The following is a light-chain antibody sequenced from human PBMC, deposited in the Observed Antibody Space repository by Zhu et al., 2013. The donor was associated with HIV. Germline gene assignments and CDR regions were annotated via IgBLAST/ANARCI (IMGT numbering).Light chain of an antibody. CDR1: QDISNY. V-gene: IGKV1-33*01. CDR3: QQYDILPRA. Sequence: DIQMTQSPSSLSASVGDRVTITCQASQDISNYLNWYQQKPGKAPKLLIYDASNLETGVPSRFSGSGSGTDFTFTISSLQPEDIATYYCQQYDILPRAFGEGPRW. J-gene: IGKJ4*01. CDR2: DAS.